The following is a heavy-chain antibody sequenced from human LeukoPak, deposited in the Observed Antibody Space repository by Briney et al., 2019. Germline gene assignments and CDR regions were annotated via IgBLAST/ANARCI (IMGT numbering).Heavy chain of an antibody. CDR2: IQDGGTA. Sequence: PGGSLTLSCATSGFSFSGAWLSWVRQAPGKGLEWIARIQDGGTADYGAPVKGTFTISRDDSKATLYLQMNSLKTEDTAIYYCTTVTHFYLGGQGALVTVSS. V-gene: IGHV3-15*01. CDR1: GFSFSGAW. J-gene: IGHJ4*02. CDR3: TTVTHFYL. D-gene: IGHD2-15*01.